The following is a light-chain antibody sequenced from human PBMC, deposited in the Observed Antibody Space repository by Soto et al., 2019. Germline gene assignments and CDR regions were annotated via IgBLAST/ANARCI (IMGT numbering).Light chain of an antibody. V-gene: IGKV3-15*01. Sequence: VMTQSPGSLSVSPWERATLSWRASQSVSSNLAWYQQKPGQAPRLLIYGASTRATAIPARFSGSGSGTEFTLTISSLQSEDFAVYYCQQYNNWPVTFGQGTKVDIK. CDR2: GAS. CDR1: QSVSSN. J-gene: IGKJ1*01. CDR3: QQYNNWPVT.